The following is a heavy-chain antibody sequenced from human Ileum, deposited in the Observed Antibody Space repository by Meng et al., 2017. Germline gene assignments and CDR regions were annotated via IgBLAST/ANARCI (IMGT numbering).Heavy chain of an antibody. V-gene: IGHV1-8*01. J-gene: IGHJ5*02. CDR1: GYTFTSYD. Sequence: QVQLVQSEAEVRKPGASVKVSCRSSGYTFTSYDIHWVRQAPGQGLEWMGWMSPNSGNTGYSQNFQGRVTLTRSTPLRTVYMELSSLQSEDTAVYYCARVVSSGTFGDWFDPWGQGTLVTVSS. D-gene: IGHD3-10*01. CDR2: MSPNSGNT. CDR3: ARVVSSGTFGDWFDP.